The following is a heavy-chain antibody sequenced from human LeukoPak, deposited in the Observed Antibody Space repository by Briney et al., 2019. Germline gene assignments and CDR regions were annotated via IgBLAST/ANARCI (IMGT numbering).Heavy chain of an antibody. J-gene: IGHJ6*03. CDR2: INSDGSST. D-gene: IGHD1-26*01. CDR1: GFTFSNYW. Sequence: QAGGSLRLSCAASGFTFSNYWMHWVRHAPGKGLVWVSRINSDGSSTSYADSVKGRFTISRDNAKNTLYLQMNSLRAEDTAVYYCARVSSGSYFGYYYYYMDVWGKGTTVTVSS. CDR3: ARVSSGSYFGYYYYYMDV. V-gene: IGHV3-74*01.